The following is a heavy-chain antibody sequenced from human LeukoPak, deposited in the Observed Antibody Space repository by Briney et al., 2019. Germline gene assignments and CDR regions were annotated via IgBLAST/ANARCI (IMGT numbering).Heavy chain of an antibody. CDR2: VWHDGSDK. Sequence: GGSLRLSCVGSGFTFSSYAMNWVRQAPGKGLEWVAVVWHDGSDKLYADSVKGRFTISRDNSKNMLYLQMNSLRAEDTAFYYCARDRTYCSSTSCPRLGMDVWGQGTTVTVS. D-gene: IGHD2-2*01. J-gene: IGHJ6*02. CDR3: ARDRTYCSSTSCPRLGMDV. V-gene: IGHV3-33*08. CDR1: GFTFSSYA.